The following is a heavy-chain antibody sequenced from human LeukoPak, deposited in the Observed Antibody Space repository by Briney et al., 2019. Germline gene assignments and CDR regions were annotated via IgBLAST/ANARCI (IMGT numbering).Heavy chain of an antibody. D-gene: IGHD6-13*01. CDR3: ASAPIAAAGDY. V-gene: IGHV3-21*01. J-gene: IGHJ4*02. CDR2: ISSSSSYI. Sequence: GGSLRLSCAASGFTFSSYSMNWVRQAPGKGLEWVSSISSSSSYIYYADSVKGRFTISRDNSKNTLYLQMNSLRAEDTAVYYCASAPIAAAGDYWGQGTLVTVSS. CDR1: GFTFSSYS.